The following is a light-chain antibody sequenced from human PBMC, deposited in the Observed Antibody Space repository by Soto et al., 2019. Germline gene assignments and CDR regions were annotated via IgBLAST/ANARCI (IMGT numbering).Light chain of an antibody. CDR1: QSLLHSNGYNY. J-gene: IGKJ5*01. V-gene: IGKV2-28*01. CDR2: LGS. CDR3: MQALQSPST. Sequence: IVMTQSPLSLPVTPGEPASSSCRSSQSLLHSNGYNYLDWYLQKPGQSPQLLIYLGSNRASGVPDRFSGSGSGTDFTLKISRVEAEDVGVYYCMQALQSPSTFGQGTRLEIK.